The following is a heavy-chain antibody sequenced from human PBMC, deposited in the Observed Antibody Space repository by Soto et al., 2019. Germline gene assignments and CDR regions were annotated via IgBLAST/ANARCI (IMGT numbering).Heavy chain of an antibody. V-gene: IGHV3-30-3*01. CDR1: GFTFSSYA. J-gene: IGHJ4*02. CDR2: ISYDGSNK. CDR3: AKDSRVTMVRGVIIPPGY. Sequence: LRLSCAASGFTFSSYAMHWVRQAPGKGLEWVAVISYDGSNKNFADSVKGRFTISRDNSKNTLYLKMNSLRAEDTAVYFCAKDSRVTMVRGVIIPPGYWGQGTLVTVSS. D-gene: IGHD3-10*01.